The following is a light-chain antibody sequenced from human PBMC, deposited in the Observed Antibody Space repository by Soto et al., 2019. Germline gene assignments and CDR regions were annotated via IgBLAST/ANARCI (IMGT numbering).Light chain of an antibody. J-gene: IGLJ1*01. CDR1: NIGSKS. V-gene: IGLV3-21*04. CDR2: YDS. Sequence: SYELTQPPSVSVAPGKTARITCGGNNIGSKSVHWYQQKPGQAPVLVIYYDSDRPSGIPERFSGSNSGNTATLTISRVEAGDEDDYYCQVWDSSSDSRVFGTGTKVTVL. CDR3: QVWDSSSDSRV.